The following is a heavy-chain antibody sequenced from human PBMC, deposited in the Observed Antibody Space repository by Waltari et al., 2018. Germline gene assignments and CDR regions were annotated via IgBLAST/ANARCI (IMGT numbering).Heavy chain of an antibody. CDR3: ARDRSTYYYGSGSYFDY. J-gene: IGHJ4*02. Sequence: QVQLVQSGAEVKKPGSSVKVSCKASGGTFSRSAISWVRQAPGQGLEWMGGIIPIFGTANYAQKFQGRVTITTDESTSTAYMELSSLRSEDTAVYYCARDRSTYYYGSGSYFDYWGQGTLVTVSS. D-gene: IGHD3-10*01. CDR2: IIPIFGTA. V-gene: IGHV1-69*05. CDR1: GGTFSRSA.